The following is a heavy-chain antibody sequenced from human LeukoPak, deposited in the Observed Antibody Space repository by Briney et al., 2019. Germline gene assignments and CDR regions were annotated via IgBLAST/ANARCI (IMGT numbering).Heavy chain of an antibody. Sequence: PGGSLRLSCAASGFTFSSYWMSWVRQAPGKGLEWVANIKQDGSEKYYVDSVKGRFTISRDNAKDSLYLQMNSLRAEDTAVYYCASSYSSGWPSAFDIWGQGTMVTVSS. CDR2: IKQDGSEK. J-gene: IGHJ3*02. D-gene: IGHD6-19*01. V-gene: IGHV3-7*01. CDR3: ASSYSSGWPSAFDI. CDR1: GFTFSSYW.